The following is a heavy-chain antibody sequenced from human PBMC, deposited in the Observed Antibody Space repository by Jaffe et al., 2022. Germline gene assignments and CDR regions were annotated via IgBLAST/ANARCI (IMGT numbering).Heavy chain of an antibody. CDR1: GFTFRSYG. V-gene: IGHV3-30*02. CDR2: IRYDGNNK. CDR3: AKDRNPFSTSWPRGGCFDP. Sequence: QVQLVESGGGVVQPGGSLRLSCAASGFTFRSYGMHWVRQAPGKGLEWVAFIRYDGNNKYYGDSVKGRFTISRDSSKNTLYLEMNSLRAEDTAMYHCAKDRNPFSTSWPRGGCFDPWGQGTLVTVSS. J-gene: IGHJ5*02. D-gene: IGHD6-13*01.